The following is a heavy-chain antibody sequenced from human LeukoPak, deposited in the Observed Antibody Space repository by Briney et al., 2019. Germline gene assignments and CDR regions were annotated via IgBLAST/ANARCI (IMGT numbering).Heavy chain of an antibody. CDR2: ISSSGNTI. D-gene: IGHD3/OR15-3a*01. CDR1: AFTFSSYE. Sequence: GGSLRLSCAASAFTFSSYEMNWVRQAPAKGLEWVSYISSSGNTIYYADSEKGRFTISRDNAKNSLYLQMNSLRAEDTAVYYCARERGLGAFDIWGQGTMVTVSS. V-gene: IGHV3-48*03. J-gene: IGHJ3*02. CDR3: ARERGLGAFDI.